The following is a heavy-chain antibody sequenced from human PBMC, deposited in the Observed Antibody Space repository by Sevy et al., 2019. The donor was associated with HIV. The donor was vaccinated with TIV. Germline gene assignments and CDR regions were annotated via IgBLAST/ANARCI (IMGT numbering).Heavy chain of an antibody. V-gene: IGHV3-23*01. J-gene: IGHJ4*02. Sequence: GGSLRLSCAASGFTFSSYAMSWVRQAPGKGLEWVSAISGSGGSTYYADSVKGRFTISRDNSKNTLYLQMNSLRAEDTAVYYCAKDEMATIGYPIDYWGQGTLVPVSS. D-gene: IGHD5-12*01. CDR2: ISGSGGST. CDR3: AKDEMATIGYPIDY. CDR1: GFTFSSYA.